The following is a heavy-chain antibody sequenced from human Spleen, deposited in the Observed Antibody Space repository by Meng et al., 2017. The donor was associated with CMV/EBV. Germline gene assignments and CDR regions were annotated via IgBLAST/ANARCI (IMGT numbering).Heavy chain of an antibody. CDR2: IYSTGSS. J-gene: IGHJ4*02. CDR1: GGSVSSGNYY. CDR3: AREVFNSFDY. V-gene: IGHV4-61*01. Sequence: TCTVSGGSVSSGNYYWSWIRQPPGKGLEYIGYIYSTGSSKYNPSLKSRVTISGDTSRNQFSLKLSSVTAADTAVYYCAREVFNSFDYWGQGALVTVSS.